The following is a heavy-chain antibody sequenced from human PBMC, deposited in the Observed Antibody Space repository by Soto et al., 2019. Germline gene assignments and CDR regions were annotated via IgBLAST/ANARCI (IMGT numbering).Heavy chain of an antibody. Sequence: ELQLVESGGGLVQPGGSLRLSCVVSGFSFSNYWMSWVRQAPGMGLEWVANIKQDGSETYYVDSVKGRFTISRDNAENSLYLQMTSLRGDDTAVYYCARGWATTAGTGDNWGQGTLVIVSS. V-gene: IGHV3-7*01. D-gene: IGHD6-19*01. CDR1: GFSFSNYW. CDR3: ARGWATTAGTGDN. CDR2: IKQDGSET. J-gene: IGHJ4*02.